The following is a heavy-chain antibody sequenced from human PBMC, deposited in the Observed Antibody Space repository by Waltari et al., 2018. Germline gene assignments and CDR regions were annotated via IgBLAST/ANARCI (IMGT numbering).Heavy chain of an antibody. CDR3: ARGLYYYDSSGYGY. CDR1: GYTFTSYD. Sequence: QVQLVQSGAEVKKPGASVKVSCKASGYTFTSYDINWVRQATGQGLEWMGWMNPNSGNTCYAQKCQGRVTMTRNTSISTAYMELSSLRSEDTSVYYCARGLYYYDSSGYGYWGQGTLVTVSS. J-gene: IGHJ4*02. CDR2: MNPNSGNT. D-gene: IGHD3-22*01. V-gene: IGHV1-8*01.